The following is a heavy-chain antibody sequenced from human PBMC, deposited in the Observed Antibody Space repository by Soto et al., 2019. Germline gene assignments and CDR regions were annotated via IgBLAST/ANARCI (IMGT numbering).Heavy chain of an antibody. Sequence: QVQLQESGPGLVKPSETLSLTCTVSGGSISSYYWSWIRQPPGKVLEWIGYIYYSGSTNYNPSLTSRVTISVDTSKNQFSLKLSSVTAADTAVYYCARRYAGNFDYWGQGTLVTVSS. CDR2: IYYSGST. D-gene: IGHD2-8*01. CDR3: ARRYAGNFDY. CDR1: GGSISSYY. V-gene: IGHV4-59*01. J-gene: IGHJ4*02.